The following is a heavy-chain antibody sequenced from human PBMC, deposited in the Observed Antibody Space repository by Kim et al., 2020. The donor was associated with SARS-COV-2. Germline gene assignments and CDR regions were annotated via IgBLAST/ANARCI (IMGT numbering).Heavy chain of an antibody. J-gene: IGHJ6*02. D-gene: IGHD3-10*01. CDR1: GGSISSGDYY. CDR3: ARERNLSGNGMDV. V-gene: IGHV4-30-4*01. CDR2: IYYSGST. Sequence: SETLSLTCTVSGGSISSGDYYWSWIRQPPGKGLEWIGYIYYSGSTYYNPSLKSRVTISVDTSKNQFSLKLSSVTAADTAVYYCARERNLSGNGMDVWGQGTTVTVSS.